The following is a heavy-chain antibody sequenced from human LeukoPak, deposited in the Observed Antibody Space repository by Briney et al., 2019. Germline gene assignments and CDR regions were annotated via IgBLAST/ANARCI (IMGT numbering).Heavy chain of an antibody. Sequence: GGSLRLSCAASGFTFNNYKMNWVRQAPGKGLEWVSSITSTSNDKYYADSVKGRFTVSRDNAKNSLYLQMNSLRAEDTAVYYCAKDLFNQGRLAEFDYWGQGTLVTVSS. J-gene: IGHJ4*02. CDR2: ITSTSNDK. V-gene: IGHV3-21*04. D-gene: IGHD6-13*01. CDR1: GFTFNNYK. CDR3: AKDLFNQGRLAEFDY.